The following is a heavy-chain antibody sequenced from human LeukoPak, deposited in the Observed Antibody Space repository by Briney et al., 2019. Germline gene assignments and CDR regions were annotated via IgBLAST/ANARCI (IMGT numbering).Heavy chain of an antibody. Sequence: SETLSLTCAVYGGSFSGYYWSWIRQPPGKGLEWIGEINHSGSTNYNPSLKSRVTISVDTSKNQFSLKLSSVTAADTAVYYCARESLVVYSGVTPYYYYMDVWGKGTTVTVSS. CDR2: INHSGST. D-gene: IGHD5-12*01. J-gene: IGHJ6*03. CDR3: ARESLVVYSGVTPYYYYMDV. V-gene: IGHV4-34*01. CDR1: GGSFSGYY.